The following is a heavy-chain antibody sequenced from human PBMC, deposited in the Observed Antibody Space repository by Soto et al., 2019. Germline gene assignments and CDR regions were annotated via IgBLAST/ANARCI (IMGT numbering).Heavy chain of an antibody. D-gene: IGHD1-20*01. CDR3: ARWDNGGNYGMDV. J-gene: IGHJ6*02. V-gene: IGHV5-51*01. CDR2: IYPGDSDT. CDR1: GYKVSTWHNFTSYW. Sequence: GESLKISCMGSGYKVSTWHNFTSYWIAWVRQMPGKGLEWMGIIYPGDSDTRYSPSFQGQVTISADKSISTAYLQWSSLKASDTAMYYCARWDNGGNYGMDVWGQGTTVTVSS.